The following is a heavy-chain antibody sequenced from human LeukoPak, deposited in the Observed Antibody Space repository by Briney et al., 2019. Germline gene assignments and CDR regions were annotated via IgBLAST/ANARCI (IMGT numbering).Heavy chain of an antibody. CDR1: GGSISSYY. CDR3: ARDSRIYGSGSYFVADDWNFDP. D-gene: IGHD3-10*01. V-gene: IGHV4-39*07. CDR2: IYYSGST. Sequence: SETLSLTCTVSGGSISSYYWGWIRQPPGKGLERIGSIYYSGSTYYNPSLKSRVTISVDTSKNQFSLKLSSVTAADTAVYYCARDSRIYGSGSYFVADDWNFDPWGQGTLVTVSS. J-gene: IGHJ5*02.